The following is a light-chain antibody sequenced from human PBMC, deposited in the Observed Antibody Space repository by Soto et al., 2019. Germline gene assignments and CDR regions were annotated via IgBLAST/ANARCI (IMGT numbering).Light chain of an antibody. CDR1: SSDVGSYNL. CDR3: CPYAGSSTLWV. Sequence: QSALTQPASVSGSPGQSITISCTGTSSDVGSYNLVSWYQQHPGKAPKLMIYEVSKRPSGVSNRFSGSKSGNTASLTISGLQAEDEADYYCCPYAGSSTLWVFGGGTKVTVL. J-gene: IGLJ3*02. CDR2: EVS. V-gene: IGLV2-23*02.